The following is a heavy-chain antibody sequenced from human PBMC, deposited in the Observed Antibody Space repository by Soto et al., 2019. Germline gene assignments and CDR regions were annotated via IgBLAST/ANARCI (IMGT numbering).Heavy chain of an antibody. CDR3: ARGGNHVWGSSEF. D-gene: IGHD3-16*01. Sequence: SVKVSCKPSGYTFTTYSINWVRQAPGQGLEWMGWMRTDNGNTNYAQKFKGRVTMTTDTSTSTAYPELRSLKSDDTAIYYCARGGNHVWGSSEFWGQGTLVTVSS. J-gene: IGHJ4*02. V-gene: IGHV1-18*01. CDR2: MRTDNGNT. CDR1: GYTFTTYS.